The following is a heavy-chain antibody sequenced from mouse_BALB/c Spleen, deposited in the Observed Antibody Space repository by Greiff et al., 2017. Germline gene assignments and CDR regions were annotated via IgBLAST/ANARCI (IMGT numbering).Heavy chain of an antibody. CDR1: GFNIKDYY. J-gene: IGHJ3*01. CDR2: IDPENGNT. V-gene: IGHV14-1*02. CDR3: ALYGNYVRCAD. D-gene: IGHD2-1*01. Sequence: VQLQQSGAELVRPGALVKLSCKASGFNIKDYYMHWVKQRPEQGLEWIGWIDPENGNTIYDPKFQGKASITADTSSNTAYLQLSSLTSEDTAVYYCALYGNYVRCADWGQGTLVTVSA.